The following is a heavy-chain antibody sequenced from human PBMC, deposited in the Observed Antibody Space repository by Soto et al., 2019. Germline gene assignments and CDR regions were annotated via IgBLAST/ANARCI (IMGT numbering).Heavy chain of an antibody. V-gene: IGHV4-61*01. CDR2: IFYSGST. CDR1: GGSVSSGSYY. J-gene: IGHJ4*02. Sequence: SETLSLTCTVSGGSVSSGSYYWNWIRQPPGKGLEWIGYIFYSGSTTYNPSLKSRVTISVDTSKNQFSLKLSSVTAADTAVYYCARGMSGDLTWALYWGQGTLVTVSS. CDR3: ARGMSGDLTWALY. D-gene: IGHD3-3*01.